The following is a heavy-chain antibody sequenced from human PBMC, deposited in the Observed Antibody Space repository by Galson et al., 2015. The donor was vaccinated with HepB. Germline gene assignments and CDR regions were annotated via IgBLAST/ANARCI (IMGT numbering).Heavy chain of an antibody. Sequence: QSGAEVKKPGESLRISCKGSGYSFTSYWISWVRQMPGKGLEWMGRIDPSDSYTNYSPSFQGHVTISADKSISTAYLQWSSLKASDTAMYYCARHRWSSSWSGWFDPWGQGTLVTVSS. V-gene: IGHV5-10-1*01. CDR1: GYSFTSYW. CDR2: IDPSDSYT. J-gene: IGHJ5*02. D-gene: IGHD6-13*01. CDR3: ARHRWSSSWSGWFDP.